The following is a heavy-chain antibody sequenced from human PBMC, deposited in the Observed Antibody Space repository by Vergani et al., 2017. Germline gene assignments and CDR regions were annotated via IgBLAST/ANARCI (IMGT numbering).Heavy chain of an antibody. D-gene: IGHD3-16*01. CDR3: ALRRYLGGPFDP. CDR2: IYWNDDK. J-gene: IGHJ5*02. Sequence: QITLKESGPTLVKPTQTLTLTCTFSGLSLSTSGVGVGWIRQPPGKALEWLALIYWNDDKRYSPSLKSRLTITKDTSKNQVVLTMTNMDPVDTATYYCALRRYLGGPFDPWGQGTLVTVSS. V-gene: IGHV2-5*01. CDR1: GLSLSTSGVG.